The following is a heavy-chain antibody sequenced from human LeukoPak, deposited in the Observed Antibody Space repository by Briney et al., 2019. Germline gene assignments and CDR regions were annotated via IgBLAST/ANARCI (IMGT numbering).Heavy chain of an antibody. CDR1: GFTFSDNY. J-gene: IGHJ3*01. CDR2: ISSSGSI. Sequence: GGSLRLSCAASGFTFSDNYMSWIRQAPGKGLEWVSYISSSGSIYYADSLKGRFTLSRDNAKNSLYLQMNSLRAEDTAVYYCARVQSDHFTSGAFDVWGQGTMVTVSS. CDR3: ARVQSDHFTSGAFDV. V-gene: IGHV3-11*04. D-gene: IGHD3-3*02.